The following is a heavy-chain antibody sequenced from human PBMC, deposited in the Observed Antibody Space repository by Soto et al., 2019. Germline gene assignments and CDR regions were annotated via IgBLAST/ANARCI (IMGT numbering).Heavy chain of an antibody. Sequence: VQLMQSGAEVKQPGSSVKVSCKASGGTFSSHSINWVRQAPGQGLEWMGGIITLFGTANYAQNFQGRVTITADQSTSTSYMELNSLRSDATAVYYCAREGGYGDFSAALLDWGQGTLVTVSS. CDR3: AREGGYGDFSAALLD. V-gene: IGHV1-69*01. D-gene: IGHD4-17*01. CDR1: GGTFSSHS. CDR2: IITLFGTA. J-gene: IGHJ4*02.